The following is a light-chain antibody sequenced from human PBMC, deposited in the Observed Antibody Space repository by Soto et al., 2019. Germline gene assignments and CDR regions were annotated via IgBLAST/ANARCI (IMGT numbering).Light chain of an antibody. CDR3: QQYGNWWT. J-gene: IGKJ1*01. CDR1: QSVSGN. V-gene: IGKV3-15*01. CDR2: GAS. Sequence: KVRKKSAACLTVSPGERATLSCRASQSVSGNVAWYQQKPGQAPRLLIYGASTRATGVPVRFSGSGSGTEFSLTISSLQSEDFAVYYCQQYGNWWTFGQGTKVDIK.